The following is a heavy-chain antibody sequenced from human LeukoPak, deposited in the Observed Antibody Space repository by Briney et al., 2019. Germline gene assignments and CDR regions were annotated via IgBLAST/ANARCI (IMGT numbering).Heavy chain of an antibody. CDR1: GGSISSYY. Sequence: SETLSLTCTVSGGSISSYYWSWIRQPPGKGLEWIGYIYYSGSTNYNPSLKCRVTISVDTSKNQFSLKLSSVTAADTAVYYCARRGRMGESLGYSYDYYYYYYMDVWGKGTTVTVSS. V-gene: IGHV4-59*01. CDR2: IYYSGST. D-gene: IGHD5-18*01. CDR3: ARRGRMGESLGYSYDYYYYYYMDV. J-gene: IGHJ6*03.